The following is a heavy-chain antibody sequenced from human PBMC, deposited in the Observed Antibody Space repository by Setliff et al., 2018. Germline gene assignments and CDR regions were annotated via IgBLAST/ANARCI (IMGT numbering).Heavy chain of an antibody. CDR1: GYTFTSYG. Sequence: ASVKVSCKASGYTFTSYGVSWVRQAPGQGLEWMGWISAYNGNINYAQKFQGRVTMTTDTYTSTANMELRSLRSDDTAVYYCVRAPPTVVVPPGRAFFDPWGQGTLVTVSS. CDR3: VRAPPTVVVPPGRAFFDP. V-gene: IGHV1-18*01. CDR2: ISAYNGNI. J-gene: IGHJ5*02. D-gene: IGHD2-2*01.